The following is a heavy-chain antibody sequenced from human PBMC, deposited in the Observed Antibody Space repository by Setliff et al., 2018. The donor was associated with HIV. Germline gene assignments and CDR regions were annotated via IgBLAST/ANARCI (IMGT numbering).Heavy chain of an antibody. CDR2: ISWNSGSI. CDR1: GFTFDDYA. Sequence: GGSLRLSCAAPGFTFDDYAMNWVRQAPGKGLEWVSGISWNSGSIGYADSVKGRFTISRDNAKNSLYLQMNSLRAEDTATYYCVKEVGISHPGNWFDPWGQGTLVTVSS. V-gene: IGHV3-9*01. D-gene: IGHD2-2*01. CDR3: VKEVGISHPGNWFDP. J-gene: IGHJ5*02.